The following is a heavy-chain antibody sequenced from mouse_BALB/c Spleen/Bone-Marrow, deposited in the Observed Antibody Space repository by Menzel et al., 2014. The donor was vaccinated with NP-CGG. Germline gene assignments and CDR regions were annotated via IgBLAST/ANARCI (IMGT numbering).Heavy chain of an antibody. V-gene: IGHV1-9*01. CDR2: ILPGSGST. Sequence: QVQLKQSGAELMKPGASVKISCKATGYTFRSYRMEWVRQRPGHGLEWIGEILPGSGSTNHNEKFKGKATFTADTSSNTAYLQLSSLTSEDSAVYYCAFNSYWFFDVWGAGTTVTVSS. J-gene: IGHJ1*01. CDR3: AFNSYWFFDV. CDR1: GYTFRSYR.